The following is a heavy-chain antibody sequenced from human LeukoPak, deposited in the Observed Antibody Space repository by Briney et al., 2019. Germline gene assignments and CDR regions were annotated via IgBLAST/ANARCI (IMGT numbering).Heavy chain of an antibody. CDR2: INPSGGTT. J-gene: IGHJ4*02. Sequence: LGASVKVSCKASGYTFTGYYMHWVRQAPGQGLEWMGIINPSGGTTSYAQKFQGRVTMTRDTSTSTLYMELSSLRSEDTAVYYCATILVVNPHWGQGTLVTVSS. V-gene: IGHV1-46*01. CDR3: ATILVVNPH. D-gene: IGHD3-9*01. CDR1: GYTFTGYY.